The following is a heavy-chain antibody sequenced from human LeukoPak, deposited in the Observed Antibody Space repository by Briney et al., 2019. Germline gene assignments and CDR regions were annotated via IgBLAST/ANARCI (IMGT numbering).Heavy chain of an antibody. CDR2: AYYSGHT. CDR3: ARHPFATPFDY. Sequence: SETLSLTCTVSGGSISSGGYYWSWIRQHPGKGLEWIGYAYYSGHTNYNSSLKSRVTMSLDTSKSQFSLRLSSVTAADTAVYFCARHPFATPFDYWGPGTLVTVSS. J-gene: IGHJ4*02. V-gene: IGHV4-61*08. CDR1: GGSISSGGYY. D-gene: IGHD2-15*01.